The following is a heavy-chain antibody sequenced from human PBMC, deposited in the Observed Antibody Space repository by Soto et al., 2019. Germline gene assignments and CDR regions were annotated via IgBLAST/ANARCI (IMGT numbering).Heavy chain of an antibody. Sequence: QVQLVQSGAEVKKPGASVKVSCKASGYTFTSYAISWVRQAPGQGLEWMGWISAYNGNTNYAQKLQGRVTMTTDTATNTAYMELRGVRSDDTAVYYCARDLPPVDYWGQGTLVAVSS. CDR2: ISAYNGNT. CDR1: GYTFTSYA. CDR3: ARDLPPVDY. J-gene: IGHJ4*02. V-gene: IGHV1-18*01.